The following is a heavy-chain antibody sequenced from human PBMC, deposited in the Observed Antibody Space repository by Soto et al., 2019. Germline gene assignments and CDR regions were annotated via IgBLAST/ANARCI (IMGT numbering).Heavy chain of an antibody. J-gene: IGHJ3*02. Sequence: GGSLRLSCAASGFTVSSNYMSWVRQAPGKGLEWVSVIYSGGSTYYADSVKGRFTISRHNSKNTLYLQMNSLRAEDTAVYYCARGGLYGDDDAFDIWGQGTMVTVSS. V-gene: IGHV3-53*04. CDR3: ARGGLYGDDDAFDI. CDR2: IYSGGST. CDR1: GFTVSSNY. D-gene: IGHD4-17*01.